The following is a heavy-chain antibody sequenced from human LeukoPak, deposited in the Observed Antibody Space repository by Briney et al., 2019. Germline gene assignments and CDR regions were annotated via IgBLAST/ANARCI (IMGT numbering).Heavy chain of an antibody. V-gene: IGHV3-7*01. CDR1: GFTFSSYW. D-gene: IGHD1-7*01. CDR3: VRDGHGTVPLDY. Sequence: GGSLRLSCAASGFTFSSYWMSWVRQAPGKGLEWVANIKQDGSEKYYVDSVKGRFTISRDNAKNTLYLQMNSLRAEDTAVFYCVRDGHGTVPLDYWGQGILVTVSS. J-gene: IGHJ4*02. CDR2: IKQDGSEK.